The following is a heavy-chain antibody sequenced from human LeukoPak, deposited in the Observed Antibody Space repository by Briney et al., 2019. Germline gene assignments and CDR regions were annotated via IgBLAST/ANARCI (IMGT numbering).Heavy chain of an antibody. V-gene: IGHV3-7*01. CDR1: GFIFRNYW. J-gene: IGHJ5*02. D-gene: IGHD3-10*01. Sequence: GVSLRLSCAASGFIFRNYWMSWVRQAPGKGLEWVANIKEDGSEKYYVESVKGRFTISRDNPKNSLYLQISRLRAEDPAVYFCARGVFIRGWLHPWGQGTLVPVSS. CDR2: IKEDGSEK. CDR3: ARGVFIRGWLHP.